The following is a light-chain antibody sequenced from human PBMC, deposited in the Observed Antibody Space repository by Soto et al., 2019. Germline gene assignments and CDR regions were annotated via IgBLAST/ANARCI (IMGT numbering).Light chain of an antibody. J-gene: IGLJ3*02. Sequence: QSVLTQPPSASGTPGQRVTISCSGSSSNIGSNYVYWYQQLPGTAPKLLIYSNNQRPSGVPDRFSGSKSGTSASLAIGGLRSEDEDDYYWAALADSLGGRVFGGGTKLPVL. CDR3: AALADSLGGRV. V-gene: IGLV1-47*02. CDR2: SNN. CDR1: SSNIGSNY.